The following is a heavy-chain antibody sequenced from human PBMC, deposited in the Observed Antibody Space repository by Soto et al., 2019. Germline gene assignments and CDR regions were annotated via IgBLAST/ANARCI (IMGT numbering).Heavy chain of an antibody. Sequence: QVQLVESGGGVVQPGRSLRLSCAASGFTFSSYGMHWVRQAPGKGLEWVADIWYDGSKKYYADSVKGRFTISRDNSKNTLYLQMNSLRAEDPAVYYCARAAAGFDYWGQGTLVTVSA. CDR1: GFTFSSYG. CDR2: IWYDGSKK. J-gene: IGHJ4*02. CDR3: ARAAAGFDY. V-gene: IGHV3-33*01. D-gene: IGHD6-13*01.